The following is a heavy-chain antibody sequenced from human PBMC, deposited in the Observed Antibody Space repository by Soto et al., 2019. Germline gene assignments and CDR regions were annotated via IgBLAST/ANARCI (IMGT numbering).Heavy chain of an antibody. D-gene: IGHD2-2*01. J-gene: IGHJ1*01. V-gene: IGHV4-34*01. CDR3: ARGLPSRYCSSTSCYWGYRRPAEYFQH. CDR1: GGSFSGYY. Sequence: NPSETLSLTCAVYGGSFSGYYWSWIRQPPGKGLEWIGEINHSGSTNYNPSLKSRVTISVDTSKNQFSLKLSSVTAADTAVYYCARGLPSRYCSSTSCYWGYRRPAEYFQHWGQGTLVTVSS. CDR2: INHSGST.